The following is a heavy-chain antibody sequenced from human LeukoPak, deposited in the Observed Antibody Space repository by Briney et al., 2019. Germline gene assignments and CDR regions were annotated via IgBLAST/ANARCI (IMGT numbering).Heavy chain of an antibody. Sequence: GGLLRLSCAASGFSFSRYGMKWVRQAPGKGLEWLSYIRSSDSTTYYADSVKGRFTISRDNAKNSLYLQMSSVRAEDTSVYYCAKRADSSAHSFDYWGQGTLVTVSS. CDR1: GFSFSRYG. J-gene: IGHJ4*02. V-gene: IGHV3-48*04. CDR2: IRSSDSTT. CDR3: AKRADSSAHSFDY. D-gene: IGHD3-22*01.